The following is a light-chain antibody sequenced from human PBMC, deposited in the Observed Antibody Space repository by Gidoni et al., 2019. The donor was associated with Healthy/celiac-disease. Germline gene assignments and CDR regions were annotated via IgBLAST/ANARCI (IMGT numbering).Light chain of an antibody. CDR2: GAS. J-gene: IGKJ5*01. CDR1: PSVSSN. V-gene: IGKV3-15*01. Sequence: ELVMTHSPATLSVSPGERATLSCRASPSVSSNLAWYQQKPGQAPRLLIYGASTRATGIPARFSGSGSGTEFTLTISSLQSEDFAVYYCQQYNNWPPITFGQGTRLEIK. CDR3: QQYNNWPPIT.